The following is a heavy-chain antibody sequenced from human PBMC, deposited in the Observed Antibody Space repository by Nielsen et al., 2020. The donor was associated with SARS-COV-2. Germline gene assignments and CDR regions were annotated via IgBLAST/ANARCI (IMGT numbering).Heavy chain of an antibody. CDR2: IFYSGST. CDR1: GGSISGYY. V-gene: IGHV4-59*08. J-gene: IGHJ4*02. Sequence: SETLSLTCTVSGGSISGYYWNWIRQPPGKGLEWIGYIFYSGSTSYNPSLTSRVTISVDTSKNQFSLKLSSVTAADTAVYYCARHYSSGWDLDYWGQGTLVTVSS. CDR3: ARHYSSGWDLDY. D-gene: IGHD6-19*01.